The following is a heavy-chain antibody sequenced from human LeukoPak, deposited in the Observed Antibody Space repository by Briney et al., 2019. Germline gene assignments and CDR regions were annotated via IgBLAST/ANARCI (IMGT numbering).Heavy chain of an antibody. D-gene: IGHD5-18*01. Sequence: GGSLRLSCAASGFTVSSNYMSWVRQAPGKGLEWVSVIYSGGSTYYADSVKGRFTISRDNSKNTLYLQMNSLRAEDTAVYYCAKATGVRQLWLEDAFDIWGQGTMVTVSS. V-gene: IGHV3-66*01. J-gene: IGHJ3*02. CDR1: GFTVSSNY. CDR3: AKATGVRQLWLEDAFDI. CDR2: IYSGGST.